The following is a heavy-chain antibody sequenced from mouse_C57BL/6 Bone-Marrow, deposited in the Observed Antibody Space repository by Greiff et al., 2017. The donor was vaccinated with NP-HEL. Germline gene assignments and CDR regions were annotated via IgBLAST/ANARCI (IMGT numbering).Heavy chain of an antibody. V-gene: IGHV1-82*01. D-gene: IGHD1-1*01. CDR1: GYAFSSSW. Sequence: QVQLQQSGPELVKPGASVKISCKASGYAFSSSWMNWVKQRPGKGLEWIGRIYPGDGDTNYNGKFKGKATLTADKSSSTAYMQLSSLTSEDSAVYFCAIYYYGSFDYWGQGTTLTVSS. J-gene: IGHJ2*01. CDR2: IYPGDGDT. CDR3: AIYYYGSFDY.